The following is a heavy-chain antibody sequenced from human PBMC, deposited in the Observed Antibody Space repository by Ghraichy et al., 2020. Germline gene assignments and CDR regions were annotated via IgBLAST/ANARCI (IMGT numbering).Heavy chain of an antibody. V-gene: IGHV4-59*01. CDR3: ARALAAAPLLFDY. CDR2: IYYSGST. Sequence: SETLSLTCTVSGGSISSYYWSWIRQPPGKGLEWIGYIYYSGSTNYNPSLKSRVTISVDTSKNQFSLKLSSVTAADTAVYYCARALAAAPLLFDYWGQGTLVTVSS. D-gene: IGHD6-13*01. J-gene: IGHJ4*02. CDR1: GGSISSYY.